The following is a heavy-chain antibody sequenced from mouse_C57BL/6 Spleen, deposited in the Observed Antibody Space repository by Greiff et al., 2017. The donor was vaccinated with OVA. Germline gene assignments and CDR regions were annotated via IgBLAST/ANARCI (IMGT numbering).Heavy chain of an antibody. V-gene: IGHV1-9*01. CDR3: ARGRVTFYEDWYFDV. Sequence: VQLQQSGAELMKPGASVKLSCKATGYTFTGYWIEWVKQRPGHGLEWIGEILPGSGSTNYTEKFKGKATFTADTSSNTAYRQLSSLTTEDSAIYYCARGRVTFYEDWYFDVWGTGTTVTVSS. D-gene: IGHD1-1*01. CDR2: ILPGSGST. CDR1: GYTFTGYW. J-gene: IGHJ1*03.